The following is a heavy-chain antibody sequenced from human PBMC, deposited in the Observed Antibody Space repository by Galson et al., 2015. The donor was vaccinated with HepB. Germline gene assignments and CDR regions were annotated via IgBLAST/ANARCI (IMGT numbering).Heavy chain of an antibody. D-gene: IGHD2-2*01. V-gene: IGHV3-23*01. CDR3: AKDPSSVPAAWHRN. Sequence: SLRLSCAASGFTFSGCALSWVRQAPGKGLEWVSGISGSGSSTYYADSVKGRFTISRDNSKNTLYLQMNSLRAEDTAICYCAKDPSSVPAAWHRNWGQGTLVTVSS. CDR1: GFTFSGCA. CDR2: ISGSGSST. J-gene: IGHJ4*02.